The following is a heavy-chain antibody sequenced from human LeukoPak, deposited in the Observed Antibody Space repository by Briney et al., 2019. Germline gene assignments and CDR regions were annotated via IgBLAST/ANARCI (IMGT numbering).Heavy chain of an antibody. J-gene: IGHJ4*02. Sequence: GGSLRLSCAASGFTFSDYYMSWIRQAPGKGLEWVSYISSSGSTIYYADSVKGRLTISRDNAKNSLYLQMNSLRAEDTAVYYCARDRDYGFRPDYWGQGTLVTVSS. D-gene: IGHD4-17*01. CDR1: GFTFSDYY. CDR2: ISSSGSTI. V-gene: IGHV3-11*01. CDR3: ARDRDYGFRPDY.